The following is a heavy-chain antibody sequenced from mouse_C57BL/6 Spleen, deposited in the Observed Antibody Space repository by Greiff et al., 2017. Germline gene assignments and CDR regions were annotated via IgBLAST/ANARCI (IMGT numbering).Heavy chain of an antibody. CDR3: ARDRGD. CDR1: GFTFSSYA. V-gene: IGHV5-4*01. CDR2: ISDGGSYT. J-gene: IGHJ3*01. D-gene: IGHD3-1*01. Sequence: EVKLEESGGGLVKPGGSLKLSCAASGFTFSSYAMSWVRQTPEKRLEWVATISDGGSYTYYPDNVKGRFTISRDNAKNNLYLQMSHLKSEDTAMYYCARDRGDWGQGTLVTVSA.